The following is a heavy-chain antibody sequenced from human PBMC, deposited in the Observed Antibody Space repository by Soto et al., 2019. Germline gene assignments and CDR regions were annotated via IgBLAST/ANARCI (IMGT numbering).Heavy chain of an antibody. J-gene: IGHJ4*02. D-gene: IGHD2-21*02. Sequence: QVQLVQSGAEVKKPGASVKVSCEASGYTFTSYTMHWVRQAPGQRLEWMGWIHAGNGNTKYSQKCQGRVTITRDPSASTAYLELSSLRSEDTAVYYCATLCGGDCYSSDYWGQGTLGTVAS. CDR2: IHAGNGNT. CDR3: ATLCGGDCYSSDY. V-gene: IGHV1-3*01. CDR1: GYTFTSYT.